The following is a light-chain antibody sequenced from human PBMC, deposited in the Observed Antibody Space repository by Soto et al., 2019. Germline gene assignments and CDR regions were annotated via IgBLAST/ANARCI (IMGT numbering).Light chain of an antibody. CDR3: QQYNNWTGT. V-gene: IGKV3-15*01. J-gene: IGKJ2*01. Sequence: EIVMTQSPATLYVSPGERATLSCRASQSVSSNLAWYQQKPGQAPRLLIYGASTRATGIPARFSGSGSGTEFTLTISSLQSEDFAVYYCQQYNNWTGTFGQGTKLEIK. CDR1: QSVSSN. CDR2: GAS.